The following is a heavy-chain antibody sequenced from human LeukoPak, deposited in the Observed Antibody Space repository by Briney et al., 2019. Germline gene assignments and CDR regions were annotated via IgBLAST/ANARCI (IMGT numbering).Heavy chain of an antibody. J-gene: IGHJ2*01. CDR3: ARPHAGYSYGRSYWYFDL. V-gene: IGHV4-39*01. CDR1: GGSISSSSYY. CDR2: IYYSGST. D-gene: IGHD5-18*01. Sequence: PSETLSLTCTVSGGSISSSSYYWGWIRQPPGKGREWIGSIYYSGSTYYNPSLKSRVTISVDTSKNQFSLKLSSVTAADTAVYYCARPHAGYSYGRSYWYFDLWGRGTLVTVSS.